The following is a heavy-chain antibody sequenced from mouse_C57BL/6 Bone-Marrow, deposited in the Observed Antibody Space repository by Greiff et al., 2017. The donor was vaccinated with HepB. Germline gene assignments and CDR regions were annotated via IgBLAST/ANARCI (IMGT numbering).Heavy chain of an antibody. D-gene: IGHD1-1*01. Sequence: VKLQESGAELVRPGASVTLSCKASGYTFTDYEMHWVKQTPVHGLEWIGAIDPETGGTAYNQKFKGKAILTADKSSSTAYMELRSLTSEDSAVYYCTKASYYGSSRYAMDYWGQGTSVTVSS. V-gene: IGHV1-15*01. CDR2: IDPETGGT. J-gene: IGHJ4*01. CDR3: TKASYYGSSRYAMDY. CDR1: GYTFTDYE.